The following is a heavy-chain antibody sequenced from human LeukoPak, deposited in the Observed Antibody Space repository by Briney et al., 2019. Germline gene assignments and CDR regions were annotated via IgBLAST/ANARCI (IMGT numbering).Heavy chain of an antibody. J-gene: IGHJ4*02. D-gene: IGHD3-10*01. V-gene: IGHV3-23*01. CDR1: GFTFSSYA. Sequence: GGSLRLSCAASGFTFSSYAMSWVRQAPGKGLEWVSAISGSGGSTYYADSVKGRFTISRDNSKNTLSLQMNSLRAEDTAVYYCAKDQSRVTMVRGAYYFDYWGQGTLVTVSS. CDR3: AKDQSRVTMVRGAYYFDY. CDR2: ISGSGGST.